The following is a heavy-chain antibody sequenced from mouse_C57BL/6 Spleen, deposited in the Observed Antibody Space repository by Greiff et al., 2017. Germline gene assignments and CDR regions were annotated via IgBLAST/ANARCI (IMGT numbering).Heavy chain of an antibody. CDR2: IYPGSGST. CDR3: ASCPYYGYDDGYWYFDV. CDR1: GYTFTSYW. D-gene: IGHD2-9*01. J-gene: IGHJ1*03. V-gene: IGHV1-55*01. Sequence: QVQLQQPGAELVKPGASVKMSCKASGYTFTSYWITWVKQRPGQGLEWIGDIYPGSGSTNYNEKFKSKATLTVDTSSSTAYMQLSSLTSEDSAVYYCASCPYYGYDDGYWYFDVWGTGTTVTFSS.